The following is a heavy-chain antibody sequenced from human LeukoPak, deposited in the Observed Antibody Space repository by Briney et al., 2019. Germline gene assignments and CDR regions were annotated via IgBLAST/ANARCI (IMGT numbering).Heavy chain of an antibody. D-gene: IGHD3-9*01. J-gene: IGHJ5*02. CDR3: AAQIRGIYDIP. CDR2: IVVGSGNT. Sequence: VASVKVSCKASGFTFTSSAVQWVRQARGQRLEWIGWIVVGSGNTNYAQKFQERVTITRDMSTSTAYMELSSLRSEDTAVYYCAAQIRGIYDIPWGQGTLVTVSS. CDR1: GFTFTSSA. V-gene: IGHV1-58*01.